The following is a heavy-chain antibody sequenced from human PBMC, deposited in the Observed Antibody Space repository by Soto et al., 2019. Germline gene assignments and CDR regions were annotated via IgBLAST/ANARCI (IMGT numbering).Heavy chain of an antibody. J-gene: IGHJ6*02. CDR3: ARDILPAAAMGV. V-gene: IGHV1-69*08. CDR1: GGTFSSYT. Sequence: QVQLVQSGAEVKKPGSSVKVSCKASGGTFSSYTISWVRQAPGQGLEWMGRIIPILGIANYAQKFQGRVTITADKSTSTAYMELSSLRSEDTAVYYCARDILPAAAMGVWGQGTTVTVSS. D-gene: IGHD3-9*01. CDR2: IIPILGIA.